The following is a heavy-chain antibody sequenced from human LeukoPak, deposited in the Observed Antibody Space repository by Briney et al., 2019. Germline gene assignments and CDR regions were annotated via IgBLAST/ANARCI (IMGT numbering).Heavy chain of an antibody. CDR3: AREVRGWGNRAFDI. CDR2: IYYSGST. J-gene: IGHJ3*02. CDR1: GGSISSYY. D-gene: IGHD3-10*01. Sequence: PSETLSLTSTVSGGSISSYYWSWIRQPPRKGLWWIGYIYYSGSTNYTPSLKSRVTISVDTSKNQYSLKLSSVPAADVAVYYCAREVRGWGNRAFDIWGQGTMVTVS. V-gene: IGHV4-59*01.